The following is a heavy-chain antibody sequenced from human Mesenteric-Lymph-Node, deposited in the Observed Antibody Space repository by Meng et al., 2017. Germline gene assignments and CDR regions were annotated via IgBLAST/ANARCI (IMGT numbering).Heavy chain of an antibody. Sequence: GESLKISCAASGFGFSNFAMTWVRQAPGKGLEWVSIISLGGSSTYYADSVKGRFTISRDNSKKTLYLQMNSLRADDTAVYYCAKGSSSWARPFFDSWGQGMLVTVSS. CDR3: AKGSSSWARPFFDS. CDR1: GFGFSNFA. J-gene: IGHJ4*02. D-gene: IGHD6-13*01. CDR2: ISLGGSST. V-gene: IGHV3-23*01.